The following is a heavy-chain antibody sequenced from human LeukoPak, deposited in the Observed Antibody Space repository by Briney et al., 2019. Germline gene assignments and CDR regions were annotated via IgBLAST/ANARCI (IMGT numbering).Heavy chain of an antibody. CDR3: ARDLGQLDYYFDY. J-gene: IGHJ4*02. CDR2: IGGRDGST. D-gene: IGHD6-6*01. V-gene: IGHV3-23*01. CDR1: GFTFSSYG. Sequence: GGSLRLSCAASGFTFSSYGMSWVRQAPGKGLEWVSAIGGRDGSTYYADSVKGRFTISRDNAKNSLYLQMNSLRAEDTAVYYCARDLGQLDYYFDYWGQGTLVTVSS.